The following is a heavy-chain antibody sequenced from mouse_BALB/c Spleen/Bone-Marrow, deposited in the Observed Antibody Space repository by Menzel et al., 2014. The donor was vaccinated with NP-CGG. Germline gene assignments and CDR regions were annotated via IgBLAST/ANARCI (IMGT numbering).Heavy chain of an antibody. V-gene: IGHV1-69*02. D-gene: IGHD3-1*01. CDR3: ATARATSYAMDY. Sequence: QVQLQQSGAELVKPGASVKLSCKASGCTFXSYWMHWVKQRPGQGLEWIGEIDPSDSYTNYNQKFKGKATLTVDKSSSTAYMQLSSLTSEDSAVYYCATARATSYAMDYWGQGTSVTVSS. J-gene: IGHJ4*01. CDR1: GCTFXSYW. CDR2: IDPSDSYT.